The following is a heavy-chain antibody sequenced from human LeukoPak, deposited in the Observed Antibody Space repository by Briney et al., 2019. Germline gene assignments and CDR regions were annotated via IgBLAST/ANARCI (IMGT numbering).Heavy chain of an antibody. CDR2: ISSSGSTI. J-gene: IGHJ4*02. Sequence: GGSLRLSCAASGFTFSSYEMNWVRQAPGKGLEWVSYISSSGSTIYYADSVKGRFTISRDNAKNSLYLQMNSLRAEDTAVYYCASSLWFGELQAYWGLGTLVTVSS. CDR3: ASSLWFGELQAY. D-gene: IGHD3-10*01. CDR1: GFTFSSYE. V-gene: IGHV3-48*03.